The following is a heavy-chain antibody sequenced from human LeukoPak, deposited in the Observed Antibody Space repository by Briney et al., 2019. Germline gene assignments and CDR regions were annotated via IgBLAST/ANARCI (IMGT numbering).Heavy chain of an antibody. CDR2: INHSGST. J-gene: IGHJ4*02. V-gene: IGHV4-34*01. CDR3: AREYCSSTSCYSFDY. D-gene: IGHD2-2*01. Sequence: ETLSLTCAVYGGSFSGYYWSWIRQPPGKGVELIGEINHSGSTNYNPSLKSRVTISVDTSKNQFSLKLSSVTAADTAVYYCAREYCSSTSCYSFDYWGQGTLVTVSS. CDR1: GGSFSGYY.